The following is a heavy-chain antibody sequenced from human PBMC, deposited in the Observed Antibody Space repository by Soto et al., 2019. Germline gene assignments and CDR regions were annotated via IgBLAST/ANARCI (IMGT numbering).Heavy chain of an antibody. Sequence: QVQLVQSGAEVKKPGASVKVSCKASGYTFTSYGISWVRQAPGQGLEWMGWLSAYNGNTNYAQKLQGRVTLTTDTSTSTADMELRSLRSDDTAVYYCARDQGYKYGAFYFDSWGQGTLVTVSS. D-gene: IGHD1-1*01. J-gene: IGHJ4*02. V-gene: IGHV1-18*01. CDR2: LSAYNGNT. CDR1: GYTFTSYG. CDR3: ARDQGYKYGAFYFDS.